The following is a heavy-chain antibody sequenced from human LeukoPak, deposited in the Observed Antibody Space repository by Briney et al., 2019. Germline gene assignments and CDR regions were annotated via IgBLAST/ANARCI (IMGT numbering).Heavy chain of an antibody. CDR3: ARGSIVGATFDYFDY. D-gene: IGHD1-26*01. CDR1: GYTFTGYY. V-gene: IGHV1-2*02. CDR2: IKPNSGGT. J-gene: IGHJ4*02. Sequence: ASVKVSCKASGYTFTGYYMHWVRQAPGQGLEWMGWIKPNSGGTNYAQKFQGRVTMTRDTSISTAYMELSRLRSDDTAVYYCARGSIVGATFDYFDYWGQGTLVTVSS.